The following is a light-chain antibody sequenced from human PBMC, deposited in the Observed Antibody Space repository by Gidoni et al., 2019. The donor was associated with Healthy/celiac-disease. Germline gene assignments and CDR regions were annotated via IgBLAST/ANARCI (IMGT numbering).Light chain of an antibody. CDR2: GNS. CDR3: QSYDNSLKGV. J-gene: IGLJ3*02. Sequence: QSVLTQPPSVSGAPGQGVTISCTGSSPNIGAGYDVHWYQQLPGTAPKLLIFGNSNRPSGVPDRFSGSKSGTSASLAITGLQAEDEADYYCQSYDNSLKGVFGGGTKLTVL. CDR1: SPNIGAGYD. V-gene: IGLV1-40*01.